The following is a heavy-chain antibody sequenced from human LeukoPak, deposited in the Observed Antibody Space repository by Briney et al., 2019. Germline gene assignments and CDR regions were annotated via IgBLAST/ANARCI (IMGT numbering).Heavy chain of an antibody. Sequence: SETLSLTCTVSGGSISSSSYYWGWIRQPPGKGLEWIGSIHYSGSTYYNPSLKSRVTISVDTSKNQFSLKLSSVTAADTAAYYCARRSGSSPRYYWGQGTLVTVSS. D-gene: IGHD1-26*01. V-gene: IGHV4-39*01. CDR1: GGSISSSSYY. CDR2: IHYSGST. CDR3: ARRSGSSPRYY. J-gene: IGHJ4*02.